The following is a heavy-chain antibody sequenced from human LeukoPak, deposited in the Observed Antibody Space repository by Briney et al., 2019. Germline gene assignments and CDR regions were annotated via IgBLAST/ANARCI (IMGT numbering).Heavy chain of an antibody. CDR2: INHSGST. V-gene: IGHV4-34*01. Sequence: SETLSLTCAVYGGSFSGYYWSWIRQPPGKGLEWIGEINHSGSTNYNPSLKSRVTISVDTSKNQFSLKLSSVTAADTAVYYCARGVGYCSNTSCYRAYYYYYYMDVWGKGTTVTVSS. CDR3: ARGVGYCSNTSCYRAYYYYYYMDV. J-gene: IGHJ6*03. CDR1: GGSFSGYY. D-gene: IGHD2-2*02.